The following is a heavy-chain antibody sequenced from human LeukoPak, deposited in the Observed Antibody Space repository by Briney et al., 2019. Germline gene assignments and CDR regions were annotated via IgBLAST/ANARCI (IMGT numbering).Heavy chain of an antibody. CDR3: ARDGAYYYASGTYSYFDY. J-gene: IGHJ4*02. CDR1: GFPFSRYG. CDR2: ISYDGSTE. Sequence: GRSLRLSCAASGFPFSRYGMHWVRQAPGKGLEWVTVISYDGSTEYYADSVRGRFTISRDNSKNTLNLQMNSLRAEDTAVYYCARDGAYYYASGTYSYFDYWGQGTLVTVSS. V-gene: IGHV3-30*19. D-gene: IGHD3-10*01.